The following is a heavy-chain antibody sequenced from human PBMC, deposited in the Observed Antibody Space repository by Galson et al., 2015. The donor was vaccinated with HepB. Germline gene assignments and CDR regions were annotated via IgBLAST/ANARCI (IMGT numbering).Heavy chain of an antibody. V-gene: IGHV3-73*01. CDR2: IRSNASAYAT. CDR1: GFTFSGSA. J-gene: IGHJ4*02. CDR3: LRLGDLAGYSSS. Sequence: SLRLSCAASGFTFSGSAIHWVRQASGKGPEWVVRIRSNASAYATAYAASLKGRFTISRDDSKNTAYLHMNSLKTEDKAVYYCLRLGDLAGYSSSWGQGTLVTVSS. D-gene: IGHD6-13*01.